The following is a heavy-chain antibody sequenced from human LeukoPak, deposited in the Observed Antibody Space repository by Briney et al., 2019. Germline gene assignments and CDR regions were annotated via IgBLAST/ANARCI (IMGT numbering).Heavy chain of an antibody. CDR2: IYSDGST. CDR3: ARDADY. J-gene: IGHJ4*02. V-gene: IGHV3-66*01. CDR1: GFTFSSYG. Sequence: GGSLRLSCAASGFTFSSYGMHWVRQAPGKGLEWVSLIYSDGSTYYADSVKGRFTISRDNSKNTLYLQMNSLRAEDTAVYYCARDADYWGQGTLVTVSS.